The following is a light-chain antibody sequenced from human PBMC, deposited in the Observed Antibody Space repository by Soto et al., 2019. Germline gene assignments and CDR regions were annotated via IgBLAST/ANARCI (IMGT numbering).Light chain of an antibody. J-gene: IGKJ1*01. CDR3: QKYGRSPQT. CDR2: GAS. CDR1: QSVKNNY. V-gene: IGKV3-20*01. Sequence: EIVLTQSPGTLSLSPGERATLSCRASQSVKNNYLAWFQQKPGQAPRLLIYGASSRAAGIKDRFSGSGSGTDFTLNISRMETEDLAVYYCQKYGRSPQTFGQGTKGDIK.